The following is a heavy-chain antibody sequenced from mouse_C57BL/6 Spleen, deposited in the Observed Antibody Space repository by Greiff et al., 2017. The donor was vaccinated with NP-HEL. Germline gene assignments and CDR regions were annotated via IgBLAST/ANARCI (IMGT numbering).Heavy chain of an antibody. CDR2: IDPEDGET. V-gene: IGHV14-2*01. Sequence: EVQLQQSGAELVKPGASVKLSCTASGFNIKDYYMHWVKQRTEQGLEWIGRIDPEDGETKYAPKFQGKATITADTSSNTAYLQLSSLTSEDTAVYYCARNSKEYYFDYWGQGTTLTVSS. CDR3: ARNSKEYYFDY. J-gene: IGHJ2*01. CDR1: GFNIKDYY. D-gene: IGHD2-5*01.